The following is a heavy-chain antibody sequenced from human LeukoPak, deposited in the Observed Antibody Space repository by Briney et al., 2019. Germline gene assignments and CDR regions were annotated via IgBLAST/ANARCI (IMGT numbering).Heavy chain of an antibody. J-gene: IGHJ5*02. CDR1: GGSISSYY. D-gene: IGHD3-10*01. Sequence: SSETLSLTCTVSGGSISSYYWSWIRQPAGKGLEWIGRIYTSGSTNYNPSLKSRVTMSVDTSKNQFSLKLSSVTAADTAVYYCARLVWFGELGWFDPWGQGTLVTVSS. CDR3: ARLVWFGELGWFDP. V-gene: IGHV4-4*07. CDR2: IYTSGST.